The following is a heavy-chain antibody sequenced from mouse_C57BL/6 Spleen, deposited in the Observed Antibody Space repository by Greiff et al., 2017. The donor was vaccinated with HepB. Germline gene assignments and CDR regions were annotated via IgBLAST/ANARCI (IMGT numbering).Heavy chain of an antibody. J-gene: IGHJ4*01. CDR2: INPNNGGT. V-gene: IGHV1-26*01. D-gene: IGHD4-1*01. CDR3: ARMGRGYAMDY. CDR1: GYTFTDYY. Sequence: EVQLQQSGPELVKPGASVKISCKASGYTFTDYYMNWVKQSHGKSLEWIGDINPNNGGTSYNQKFKGKATLTVDKSSSTAYMELRSLTSEDSAFYYCARMGRGYAMDYWGQGTSVTVSS.